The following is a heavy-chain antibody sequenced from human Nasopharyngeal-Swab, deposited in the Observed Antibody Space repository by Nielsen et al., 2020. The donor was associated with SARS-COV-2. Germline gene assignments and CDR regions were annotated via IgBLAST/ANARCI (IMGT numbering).Heavy chain of an antibody. D-gene: IGHD3-10*01. J-gene: IGHJ5*02. V-gene: IGHV4-61*01. CDR1: GGSGSSGSYY. CDR2: IYYSGST. CDR3: AREPSMVRGPFGP. Sequence: SETLSLTCTVSGGSGSSGSYYWSWIRQPPGKGLEWIGYIYYSGSTNYNPSLKSRVTISVDTSKNQFSLKLSSVTAADTAVYYCAREPSMVRGPFGPWGQGTLVTVSS.